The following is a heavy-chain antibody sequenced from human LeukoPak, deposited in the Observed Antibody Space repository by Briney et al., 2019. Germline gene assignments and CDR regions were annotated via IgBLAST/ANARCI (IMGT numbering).Heavy chain of an antibody. V-gene: IGHV3-7*01. CDR3: ATDLYGS. Sequence: GGSLRLSCAASGFTFSSYWMSWVRQAPGKGLEWVANIKQDGSEKYYVDSMKGRFTISRDNAKNSLYLQMNSLRPEDTAIYHCATDLYGSWGQGTPVTVSS. D-gene: IGHD4-17*01. CDR1: GFTFSSYW. CDR2: IKQDGSEK. J-gene: IGHJ5*02.